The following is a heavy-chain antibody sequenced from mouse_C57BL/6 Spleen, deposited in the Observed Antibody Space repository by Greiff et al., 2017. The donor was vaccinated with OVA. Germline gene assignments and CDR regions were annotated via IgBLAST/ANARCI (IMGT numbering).Heavy chain of an antibody. CDR3: ARGGLYYGSSYAMDY. V-gene: IGHV5-2*01. CDR2: INSDGGST. CDR1: EYEFPSHD. D-gene: IGHD1-1*01. Sequence: EVHLVESGGGLVQPGESLKLSCESNEYEFPSHDMSWVRKTPEKRLELVAAINSDGGSTYYPDTMERRFIISRDNTKKTLYLQMSSLRSEDTALYYCARGGLYYGSSYAMDYWGQGTSVTVSS. J-gene: IGHJ4*01.